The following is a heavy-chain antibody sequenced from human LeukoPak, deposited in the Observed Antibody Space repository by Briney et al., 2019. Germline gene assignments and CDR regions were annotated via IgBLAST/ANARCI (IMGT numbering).Heavy chain of an antibody. V-gene: IGHV3-23*01. Sequence: GGSLRLSCAASGFIFCTYAMTWVRQAPGKGLECVSTVSGSGGNTYYTDSVKGRFTISRDNSKNTLFLQMSSLRAEDTALYYCTKGGVVSAFGYWGQGVLVTVSS. D-gene: IGHD3-22*01. J-gene: IGHJ4*02. CDR3: TKGGVVSAFGY. CDR1: GFIFCTYA. CDR2: VSGSGGNT.